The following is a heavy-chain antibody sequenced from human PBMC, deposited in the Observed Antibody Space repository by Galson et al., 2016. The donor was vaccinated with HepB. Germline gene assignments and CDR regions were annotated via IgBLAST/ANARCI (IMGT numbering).Heavy chain of an antibody. CDR3: AKARITMVRGGPFDY. D-gene: IGHD3-10*01. Sequence: SLRLSCAASGFTFSSYGMHWVRQTPGKGLEWVAVISYDGSNKYYADSVKGRFTISRDNSKNTLYLQMNSLRAEDTAVYYCAKARITMVRGGPFDYWGQGTLVTVSS. CDR2: ISYDGSNK. CDR1: GFTFSSYG. J-gene: IGHJ4*02. V-gene: IGHV3-30*18.